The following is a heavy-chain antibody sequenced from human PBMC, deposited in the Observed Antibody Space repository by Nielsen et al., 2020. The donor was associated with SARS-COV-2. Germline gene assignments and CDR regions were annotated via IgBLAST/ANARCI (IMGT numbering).Heavy chain of an antibody. CDR1: GFTFSNSW. CDR2: ISPDGDIV. D-gene: IGHD1-1*01. CDR3: TNWNDGY. Sequence: GESLKISCAASGFTFSNSWMHWVHQAPGKGLVWVSRISPDGDIVNYADSVRGRFTTSRGNAKNTLYLQMNSLRAEDTAVYFCTNWNDGYWGQGTPVTVSS. V-gene: IGHV3-74*01. J-gene: IGHJ4*02.